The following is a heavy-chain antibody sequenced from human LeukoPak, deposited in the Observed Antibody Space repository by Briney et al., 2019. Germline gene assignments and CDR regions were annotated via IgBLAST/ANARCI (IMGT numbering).Heavy chain of an antibody. J-gene: IGHJ5*02. CDR1: GGSISSSGYY. CDR2: IYYSGST. Sequence: TSETLSLTCTVSGGSISSSGYYWGWIRQPPGKGLEWIGSIYYSGSTYYNPSLKSRVTISVDTSKNQFSLKLSSVTAADTAVYYCARGRGTYYGSGSYYNQPRTNWFDPWGQGTLVTVSS. D-gene: IGHD3-10*01. CDR3: ARGRGTYYGSGSYYNQPRTNWFDP. V-gene: IGHV4-39*07.